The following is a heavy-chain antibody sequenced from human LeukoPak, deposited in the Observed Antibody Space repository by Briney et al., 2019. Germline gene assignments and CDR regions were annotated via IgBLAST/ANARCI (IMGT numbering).Heavy chain of an antibody. CDR1: GYTFTGHY. J-gene: IGHJ4*02. CDR2: INPKNAGT. CDR3: ARGKSRGSHIDY. D-gene: IGHD1-26*01. Sequence: ASVKVSCKASGYTFTGHYMHWVRQAPGQGLEWMGWINPKNAGTNYAQKFQGRVTMTRDTSTGTVYMELSRLRSDDTAVYYCARGKSRGSHIDYWGQGTLVTVSS. V-gene: IGHV1-2*02.